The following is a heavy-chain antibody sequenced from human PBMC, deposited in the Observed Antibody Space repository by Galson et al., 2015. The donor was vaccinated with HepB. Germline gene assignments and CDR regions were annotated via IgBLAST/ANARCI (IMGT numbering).Heavy chain of an antibody. D-gene: IGHD3-16*01. Sequence: LSLTCTVSGGSVSSRNYYWGWIRQPPGKGLEWIGSVSYGGNSYYNPSLKSRFTMSVDTSKNQFSLTLSSVAAADTAIYYCARHFGDRGNYYFYYLDVWGKGTTVTVSS. CDR1: GGSVSSRNYY. J-gene: IGHJ6*03. V-gene: IGHV4-39*01. CDR2: VSYGGNS. CDR3: ARHFGDRGNYYFYYLDV.